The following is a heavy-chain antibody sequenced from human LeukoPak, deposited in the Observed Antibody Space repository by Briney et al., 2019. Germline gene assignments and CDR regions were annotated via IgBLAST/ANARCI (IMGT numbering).Heavy chain of an antibody. CDR1: GFTLSSYA. Sequence: GGSLRLSCAASGFTLSSYAMSWVRQAPGKGLEWVSAISDSGNTYHADSVKGRFTISRDSSKNTLFLQMNRLRPEDAAVYYCAKGFSGWYYSFDYWGQGTLVTVSS. D-gene: IGHD6-19*01. CDR2: ISDSGNT. J-gene: IGHJ4*02. CDR3: AKGFSGWYYSFDY. V-gene: IGHV3-23*01.